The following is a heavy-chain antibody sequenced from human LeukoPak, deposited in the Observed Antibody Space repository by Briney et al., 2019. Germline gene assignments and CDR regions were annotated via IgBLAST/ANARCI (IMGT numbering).Heavy chain of an antibody. CDR3: AKRPSDYGDYVSYFDY. CDR2: ISDDGRSK. V-gene: IGHV3-30*18. CDR1: GFSFISYG. J-gene: IGHJ4*02. D-gene: IGHD4-17*01. Sequence: PGGSLRLSCAASGFSFISYGMHGVRQAPGKGLEGGGVISDDGRSKDYADSVKGRFTISRDNSKDTLYLQMNSLRDEDTAVYYCAKRPSDYGDYVSYFDYWGQGTLVTVSS.